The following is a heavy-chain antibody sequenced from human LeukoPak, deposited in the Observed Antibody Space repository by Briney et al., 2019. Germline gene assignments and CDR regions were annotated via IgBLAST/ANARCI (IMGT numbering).Heavy chain of an antibody. V-gene: IGHV4-59*08. J-gene: IGHJ4*02. CDR2: IHYSGGT. CDR1: SRSMSGAW. CDR3: ARGLSYFDS. D-gene: IGHD2-21*01. Sequence: SLTLSLAYTVGSRSMSGAWKRWAWQPPGKGLELIGYIHYSGGTNYNPSLKSRGAISRDTSKNQFSLKMTSVTAADAAVYYCARGLSYFDSWGQGTLVTVSS.